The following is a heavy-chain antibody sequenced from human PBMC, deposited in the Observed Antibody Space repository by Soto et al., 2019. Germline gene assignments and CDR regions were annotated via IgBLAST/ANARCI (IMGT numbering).Heavy chain of an antibody. CDR1: GYTFTSYY. D-gene: IGHD6-13*01. Sequence: GASVKVSCKASGYTFTSYYMHWVRQAPGQGLEWMGIINPSGGSTSYAQKFQGRVTMTRDTSTSTVYMELSSLRSEDTAVYYCARDRLSDSSSWLSEFDYWGQGTLVTVSS. CDR2: INPSGGST. J-gene: IGHJ4*02. V-gene: IGHV1-46*01. CDR3: ARDRLSDSSSWLSEFDY.